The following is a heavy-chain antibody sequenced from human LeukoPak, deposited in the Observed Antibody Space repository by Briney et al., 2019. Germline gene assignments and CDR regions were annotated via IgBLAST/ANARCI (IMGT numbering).Heavy chain of an antibody. D-gene: IGHD3-10*01. CDR1: GYTFTGYY. CDR2: INPNSGGT. CDR3: ARGLLWFGELSPGGY. J-gene: IGHJ4*02. V-gene: IGHV1-2*06. Sequence: ASVKVSCKASGYTFTGYYMHWVRQAPGQGLEWMGRINPNSGGTNYAQKFQGRVTMTRDTSISTAYMELSRLRSDDTAVYYCARGLLWFGELSPGGYWGQGTLVTVSS.